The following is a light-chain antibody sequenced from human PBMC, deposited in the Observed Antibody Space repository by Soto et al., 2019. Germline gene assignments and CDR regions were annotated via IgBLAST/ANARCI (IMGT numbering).Light chain of an antibody. CDR3: TSYTAYSTYV. V-gene: IGLV2-14*01. Sequence: QPVLTQPASVSGSPGQSITISCSGTSSDVGGYNHVSWYQQHPGKAPKLVIYEVSNRPSGVSNRFSGSKSGNTASLTISGLQAEDDGDYYCTSYTAYSTYVFGPGTKLTVL. CDR1: SSDVGGYNH. J-gene: IGLJ1*01. CDR2: EVS.